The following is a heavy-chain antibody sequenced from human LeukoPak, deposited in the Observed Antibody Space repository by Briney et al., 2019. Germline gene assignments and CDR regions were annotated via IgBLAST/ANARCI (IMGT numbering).Heavy chain of an antibody. CDR1: GGSISSYY. V-gene: IGHV4-59*08. CDR2: IYYSGST. Sequence: SETLSLTCTVSGGSISSYYWNWIRQPPGKGLEWIGYIYYSGSTNYNPSLKSRVTISVDTSKNQFSLKLSSVTAADTAVYYCARWAGFLGMDVWGQGTTVTVSS. J-gene: IGHJ6*02. CDR3: ARWAGFLGMDV. D-gene: IGHD2-15*01.